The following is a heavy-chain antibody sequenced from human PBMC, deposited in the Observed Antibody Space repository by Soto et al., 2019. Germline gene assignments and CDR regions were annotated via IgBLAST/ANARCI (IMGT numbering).Heavy chain of an antibody. V-gene: IGHV4-4*07. J-gene: IGHJ6*02. D-gene: IGHD6-25*01. CDR3: AREGSSGFGMDV. Sequence: QVQLQQSGPGLVKPSETLSLTCTVSGGSIRSYYWSWILQPAGKALEWIGRIYTSGTTNYNPSLKDRFTTLLDTSHNQFSLDLGSVTAADTAVYYCAREGSSGFGMDVWGQGTTVTVSS. CDR2: IYTSGTT. CDR1: GGSIRSYY.